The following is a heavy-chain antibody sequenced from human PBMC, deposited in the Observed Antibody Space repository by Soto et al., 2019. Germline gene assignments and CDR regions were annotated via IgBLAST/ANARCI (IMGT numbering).Heavy chain of an antibody. CDR2: VSYSGST. Sequence: QLQLQESGPRLVKPSETLSLSCTVSGGSISNSSYLWGWIRQPPGKGLQWIGSVSYSGSTYYNPSLKSRVTISADTSKTQSSLRLSSETAADTAVYYCSRIAVSGPITGFDYWGQGALVTVSS. D-gene: IGHD6-19*01. CDR3: SRIAVSGPITGFDY. CDR1: GGSISNSSYL. V-gene: IGHV4-39*01. J-gene: IGHJ4*02.